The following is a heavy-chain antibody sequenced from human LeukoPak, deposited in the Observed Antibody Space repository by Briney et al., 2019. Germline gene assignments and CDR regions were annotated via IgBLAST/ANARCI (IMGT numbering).Heavy chain of an antibody. CDR2: INSKGDNI. V-gene: IGHV3-11*04. CDR1: GFTFSDHF. J-gene: IGHJ4*02. Sequence: GGSLRLSCVGSGFTFSDHFMSWIRQVPGKEPEWLSYINSKGDNILYRNSVKGRFTISRDNAENSLYLQMNSLKAEDTAVYYCATSRVFDYWGQGALVIVSS. CDR3: ATSRVFDY.